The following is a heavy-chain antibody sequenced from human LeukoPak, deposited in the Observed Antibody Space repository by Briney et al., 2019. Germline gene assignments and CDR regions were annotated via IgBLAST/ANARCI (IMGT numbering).Heavy chain of an antibody. J-gene: IGHJ5*02. CDR1: GFTFSSYS. CDR3: AKSNAWDWFDP. V-gene: IGHV3-21*04. D-gene: IGHD4-11*01. CDR2: LSGSSSYI. Sequence: GGSLRLSCAASGFTFSSYSMNWVRQAPGKGLEWVSSLSGSSSYIYYADSVKGRFTISRDNSKNTLYLQMNSLRAEDTAVYYCAKSNAWDWFDPWGQGTLVTVSS.